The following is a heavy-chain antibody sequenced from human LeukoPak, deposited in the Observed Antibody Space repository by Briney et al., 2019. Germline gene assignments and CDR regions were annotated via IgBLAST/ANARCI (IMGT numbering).Heavy chain of an antibody. J-gene: IGHJ4*02. CDR3: ARGVNYDILTGYYRLPYFDY. CDR1: GYTFTSYH. D-gene: IGHD3-9*01. Sequence: ASVKVSCKASGYTFTSYHMHWVRQAPGQGLEWMGIINPSGGSTSYAQKFQGRVTMTRDTSTSTVYMELSSLRSEDTAVYYCARGVNYDILTGYYRLPYFDYWGQGTLVTVSS. CDR2: INPSGGST. V-gene: IGHV1-46*01.